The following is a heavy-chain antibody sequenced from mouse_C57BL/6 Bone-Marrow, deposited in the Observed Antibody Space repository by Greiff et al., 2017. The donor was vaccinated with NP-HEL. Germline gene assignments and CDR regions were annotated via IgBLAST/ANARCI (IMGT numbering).Heavy chain of an antibody. Sequence: VQLQQPGTELVKPGASVKLSCKASGYTFTSYWMHWVKQRTGQGLEWIGNINPSNGGTNYNEKFKSKATLTVDKSSSTAYMQLSSLTSEDSAVYYCARRTTVVPYYFDYGGQGTTLTVSS. J-gene: IGHJ2*01. CDR3: ARRTTVVPYYFDY. CDR2: INPSNGGT. V-gene: IGHV1-53*01. CDR1: GYTFTSYW. D-gene: IGHD1-1*01.